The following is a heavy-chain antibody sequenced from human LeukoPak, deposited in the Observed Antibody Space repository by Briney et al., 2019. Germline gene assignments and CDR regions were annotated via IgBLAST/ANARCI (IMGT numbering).Heavy chain of an antibody. CDR2: IIPIFGTA. Sequence: GSSVKVSCKASGGTFSSYAISWVRQAPGQGLEWMGGIIPIFGTANYAQKFQGRVTITADESTSTAYMELSSLRSEDTAVYYCASREPGIAVAGTLGDCWGQGTLVTVSS. CDR1: GGTFSSYA. D-gene: IGHD6-19*01. CDR3: ASREPGIAVAGTLGDC. V-gene: IGHV1-69*01. J-gene: IGHJ4*02.